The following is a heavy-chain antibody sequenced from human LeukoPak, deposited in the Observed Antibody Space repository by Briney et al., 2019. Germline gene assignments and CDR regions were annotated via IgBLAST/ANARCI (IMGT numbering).Heavy chain of an antibody. CDR3: ARAKRNGFDI. J-gene: IGHJ3*02. CDR1: GFTFSNYS. CDR2: IRSSSSTI. Sequence: GGSLRPSCEASGFTFSNYSMNWVRQAPGKGLEWVSYIRSSSSTIYYADSVKGRFTISRDNAKNSLYLQMNSLRAEDTAVYYCARAKRNGFDIWGQGTMVTVSS. V-gene: IGHV3-48*01.